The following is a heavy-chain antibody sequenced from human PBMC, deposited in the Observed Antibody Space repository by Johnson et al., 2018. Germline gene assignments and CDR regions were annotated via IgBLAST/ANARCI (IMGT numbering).Heavy chain of an antibody. V-gene: IGHV3-74*02. CDR2: INSDGSST. J-gene: IGHJ3*02. CDR3: ARSKYAAFEI. Sequence: VQLVESGGGLVQPGGSLRLSCAASGFTFSSYWMHWVRQAPGKGLVWVSRINSDGSSTRYADSVKGRFTISRDNSKNTLYLQMNSLRADDTAVYYCARSKYAAFEIWGQGTLVTVSS. CDR1: GFTFSSYW.